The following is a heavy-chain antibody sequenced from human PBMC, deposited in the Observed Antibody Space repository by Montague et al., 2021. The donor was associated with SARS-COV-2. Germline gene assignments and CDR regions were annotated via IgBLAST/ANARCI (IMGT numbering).Heavy chain of an antibody. CDR2: ISYDGSNK. CDR1: GFTFSSYA. V-gene: IGHV3-30*14. Sequence: SLRLSCAASGFTFSSYAMHWVRQAPGKGLEWVAVISYDGSNKYYADSVKGRFTISRDNSKNTLYLQMNSLRAEDTAVYYCAGDVSPIGLMDVWGQGTTVTVSS. CDR3: AGDVSPIGLMDV. J-gene: IGHJ6*02.